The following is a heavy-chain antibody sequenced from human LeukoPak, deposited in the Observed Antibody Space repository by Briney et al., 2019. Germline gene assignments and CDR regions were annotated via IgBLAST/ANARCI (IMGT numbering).Heavy chain of an antibody. Sequence: GSLRLSCAASGFTFSNYAMSWVRQAPGKGLEWIGEINHSGSTNYNPSLKSRVTISVDTSKNQFSLKLSSVTAADTAVYYCARGHSIEPYYYYYYMDVWGKGTTVTVSS. CDR2: INHSGST. CDR1: GFTFSNYA. D-gene: IGHD4-11*01. CDR3: ARGHSIEPYYYYYYMDV. V-gene: IGHV4-34*01. J-gene: IGHJ6*03.